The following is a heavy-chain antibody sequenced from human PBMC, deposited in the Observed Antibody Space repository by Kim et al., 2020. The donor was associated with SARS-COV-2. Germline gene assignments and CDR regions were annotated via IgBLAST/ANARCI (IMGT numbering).Heavy chain of an antibody. J-gene: IGHJ4*02. Sequence: RYRPSLQGQVTISADKSISTAYLQWSSLKASDTAMYYCANGYSSGRFDYWGQGTLVTVSS. D-gene: IGHD6-19*01. V-gene: IGHV5-51*01. CDR3: ANGYSSGRFDY.